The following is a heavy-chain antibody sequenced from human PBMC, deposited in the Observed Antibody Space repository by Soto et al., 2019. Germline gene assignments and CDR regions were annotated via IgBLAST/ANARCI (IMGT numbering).Heavy chain of an antibody. CDR2: ISYDGSNK. D-gene: IGHD5-18*01. J-gene: IGHJ4*02. CDR3: ASLRVDTAMVTPTDFDY. V-gene: IGHV3-30-3*01. Sequence: GGSLRLSCAASGFTFSSYAMHWVRQAPGKGLEWVAVISYDGSNKYYADSVKGRFTISRDNSKNTLYLQMNSLRAEDTAVYYCASLRVDTAMVTPTDFDYWGQGTLVTVSS. CDR1: GFTFSSYA.